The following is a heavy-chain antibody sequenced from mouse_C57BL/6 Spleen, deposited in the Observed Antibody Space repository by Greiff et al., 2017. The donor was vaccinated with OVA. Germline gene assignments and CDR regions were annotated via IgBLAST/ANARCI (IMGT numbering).Heavy chain of an antibody. CDR1: GFTFTDYY. D-gene: IGHD1-2*01. CDR2: IRNKANGYTT. J-gene: IGHJ2*01. Sequence: EVHLVESGGGLVQPGGSLSLSCAASGFTFTDYYMSWVRQPPGKALEWLGFIRNKANGYTTEYSASVKGRFTISRDNSQSILYLQMNALRAEDSATYYSASGVLTTADYWGQGTTLTVSS. V-gene: IGHV7-3*01. CDR3: ASGVLTTADY.